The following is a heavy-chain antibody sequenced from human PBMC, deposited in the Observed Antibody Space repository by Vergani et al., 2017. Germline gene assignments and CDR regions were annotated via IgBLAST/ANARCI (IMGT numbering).Heavy chain of an antibody. D-gene: IGHD6-19*01. Sequence: QLQLQESGPGLVKPSATLSLICSVSGASIRSSNYYWGWIRQPPGSGLEWIASIYYSGSNYYNPSLKSRVTISVDTSKNQFSLKLSSVTAADTAVYFCARHSTVEWLVKLGWIDPWGQGILVTVSS. CDR1: GASIRSSNYY. CDR2: IYYSGSN. J-gene: IGHJ5*02. V-gene: IGHV4-39*01. CDR3: ARHSTVEWLVKLGWIDP.